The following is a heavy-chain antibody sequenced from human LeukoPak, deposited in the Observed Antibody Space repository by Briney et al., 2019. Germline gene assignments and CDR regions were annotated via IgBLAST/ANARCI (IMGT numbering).Heavy chain of an antibody. CDR1: GGSFSGYY. Sequence: PSETLSLTCAVYGGSFSGYYWSWIRQPPGKGLEWIGYIYYSGSTNYNPSLKSRVTISVDTSKNQFSLKLSSVTAADTAVYYCARHSRIAVAGTAHYGMDVWGQGTTVTVSS. J-gene: IGHJ6*02. CDR3: ARHSRIAVAGTAHYGMDV. D-gene: IGHD6-19*01. CDR2: IYYSGST. V-gene: IGHV4-59*08.